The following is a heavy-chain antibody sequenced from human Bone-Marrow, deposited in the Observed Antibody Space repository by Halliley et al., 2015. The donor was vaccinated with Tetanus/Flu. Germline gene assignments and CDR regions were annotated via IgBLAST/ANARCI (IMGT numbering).Heavy chain of an antibody. J-gene: IGHJ5*02. V-gene: IGHV4-4*06. Sequence: QSGFTNYNPSLKGRVPFSLDTPKNQFALNLNSVTAADTAVYYCAREGDCANTNCPTMTLTNWFDPWGQGTLVTVSS. CDR3: AREGDCANTNCPTMTLTNWFDP. CDR2: QSGFT. D-gene: IGHD2-2*01.